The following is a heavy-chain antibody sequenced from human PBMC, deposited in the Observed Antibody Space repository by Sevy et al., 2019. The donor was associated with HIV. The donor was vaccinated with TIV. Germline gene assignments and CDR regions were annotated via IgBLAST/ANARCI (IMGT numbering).Heavy chain of an antibody. Sequence: GGSLRLSCAASGFTVSSNYMSWVRQAPGKGLEWVSGINNGGSTYYADSVKGRFTISRDNSKKMVFLQMNSLRAEDTAVYYCASGDTTMITDLDYWGQGALVTVSS. CDR3: ASGDTTMITDLDY. CDR2: INNGGST. J-gene: IGHJ4*02. V-gene: IGHV3-53*01. CDR1: GFTVSSNY. D-gene: IGHD5-18*01.